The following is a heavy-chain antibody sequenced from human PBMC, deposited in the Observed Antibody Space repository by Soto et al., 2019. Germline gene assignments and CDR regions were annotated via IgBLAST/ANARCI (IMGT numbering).Heavy chain of an antibody. J-gene: IGHJ4*02. CDR1: GFTFSSYA. CDR2: ISSNGGST. CDR3: VKRPHGYNQLGAPDY. Sequence: GGSLRLSCSASGFTFSSYAMHWVRQAPGKGLEYVSAISSNGGSTYYADSVKGRFTISRDNSKNTLYLQMSSLRAEDTAVYYCVKRPHGYNQLGAPDYWGQGTLVTVSS. V-gene: IGHV3-64D*08. D-gene: IGHD7-27*01.